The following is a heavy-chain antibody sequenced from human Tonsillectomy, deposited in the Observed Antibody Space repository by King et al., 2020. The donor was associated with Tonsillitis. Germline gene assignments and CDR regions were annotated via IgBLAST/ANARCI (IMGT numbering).Heavy chain of an antibody. CDR1: GYTFTDHY. CDR3: STEHESSRGWSFDY. D-gene: IGHD6-19*01. J-gene: IGHJ4*02. CDR2: IDLEDGKT. V-gene: IGHV1-69-2*01. Sequence: QLVQSGAEVKKPGASVKISCKVSGYTFTDHYIHWVPQAPGKGLEWMGLIDLEDGKTIYAENFQVRVTITADTSTDTAYMDLSSLRSEDTAVYYCSTEHESSRGWSFDYWGQGTLVTVSS.